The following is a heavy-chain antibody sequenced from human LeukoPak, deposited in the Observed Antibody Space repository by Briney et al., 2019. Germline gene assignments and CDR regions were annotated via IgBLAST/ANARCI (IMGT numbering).Heavy chain of an antibody. CDR3: ARGSRAGYCSLSSSCYYYYYMDV. V-gene: IGHV1-2*02. CDR2: INPNSGGT. J-gene: IGHJ6*03. Sequence: GASVKVSCKASGYTFTGYYMHWVRQAPGQGLEWMGWINPNSGGTNYARKFQGRVTMTRDTSISTAYMELSRLRSDDTAVYYCARGSRAGYCSLSSSCYYYYYMDVWGKGTTVTVSS. CDR1: GYTFTGYY. D-gene: IGHD2-15*01.